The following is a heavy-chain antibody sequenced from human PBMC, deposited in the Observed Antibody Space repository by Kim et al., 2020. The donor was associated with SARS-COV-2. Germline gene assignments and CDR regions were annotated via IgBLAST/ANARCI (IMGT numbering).Heavy chain of an antibody. CDR2: TIPIFGTV. D-gene: IGHD3-22*01. CDR1: GGTFSRFG. V-gene: IGHV1-69*06. CDR3: XSVTXXXSASYSLLSYYFES. Sequence: SVKVSCKASGGTFSRFGISWVRQAPGKGLEWMGGTIPIFGTVNYAQKFQGRVAXPPXKSTSTAYMDLSXXXSEDTAVYYCXSVTXXXSASYSLLSYYFESWGQGXLVTVSS. J-gene: IGHJ4*02.